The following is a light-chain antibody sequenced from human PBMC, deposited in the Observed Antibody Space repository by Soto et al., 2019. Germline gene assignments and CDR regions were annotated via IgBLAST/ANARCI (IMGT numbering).Light chain of an antibody. V-gene: IGLV1-51*01. CDR2: DND. J-gene: IGLJ1*01. CDR3: ATWDSRLSSTV. Sequence: QSVLTQPPSLSAAPGQNVTISCSGSNSNIGNHFVSWYQQLPGTAPRLLIYDNDNRPSGIPDRFSGSKSGTSASLGITGLQTGDEADYYCATWDSRLSSTVFGSGTKVTVL. CDR1: NSNIGNHF.